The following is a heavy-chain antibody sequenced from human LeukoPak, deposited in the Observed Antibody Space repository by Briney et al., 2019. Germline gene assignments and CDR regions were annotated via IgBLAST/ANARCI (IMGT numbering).Heavy chain of an antibody. D-gene: IGHD3-9*01. CDR1: GYTFTRYG. J-gene: IGHJ4*02. V-gene: IGHV1-18*01. CDR3: ARAAYPGYYFYY. Sequence: ASVKVSCKASGYTFTRYGISGVRHAPGQGLEWMGWISAFNGNTKYAKKLQGRVTMTTDTSTSTAYMELRSLRSDDTAVYYCARAAYPGYYFYYWGQGTLVTVST. CDR2: ISAFNGNT.